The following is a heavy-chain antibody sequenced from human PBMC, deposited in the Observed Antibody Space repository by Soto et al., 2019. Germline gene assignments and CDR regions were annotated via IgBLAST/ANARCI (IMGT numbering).Heavy chain of an antibody. J-gene: IGHJ4*02. Sequence: SETLSLTCTVSGGSISSSSYYWGWIRQPPGKGLEWIGSIYYSGRTYYNPSLKSRVTISVDTSKNQFSLKLSSVTAADTAVYYCARRGDFWSGYYKVDYWGQGTLVTVSS. D-gene: IGHD3-3*01. CDR2: IYYSGRT. V-gene: IGHV4-39*01. CDR1: GGSISSSSYY. CDR3: ARRGDFWSGYYKVDY.